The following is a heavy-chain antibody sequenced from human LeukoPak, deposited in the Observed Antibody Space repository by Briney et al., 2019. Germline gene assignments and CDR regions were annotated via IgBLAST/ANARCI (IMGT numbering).Heavy chain of an antibody. CDR2: INSDGSST. CDR1: GFTFTNYW. J-gene: IGHJ6*02. Sequence: AGGSLRLSCAASGFTFTNYWMHWVRQPPGKGLVWVSRINSDGSSTRYADSVKGRFTISRDNAKNTLYLQMNSLTAEDTAMYYCARSHYYDSSGYFSYFYGLDVWGQGTTATVSS. V-gene: IGHV3-74*01. CDR3: ARSHYYDSSGYFSYFYGLDV. D-gene: IGHD3-22*01.